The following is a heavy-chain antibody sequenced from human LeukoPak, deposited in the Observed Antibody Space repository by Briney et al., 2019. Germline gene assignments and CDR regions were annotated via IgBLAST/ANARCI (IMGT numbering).Heavy chain of an antibody. CDR1: GFIFSSYA. CDR3: AKGPMVITNNWFDP. Sequence: PGGSLSLSCAASGFIFSSYAMSWVRQAPGKGLEWVSTVSGSGGTTYYVDSVKGRFTISRDNAKNTLYLQMNSLRAEDTAVYYCAKGPMVITNNWFDPWGQGTQVTVSS. J-gene: IGHJ5*02. V-gene: IGHV3-23*01. CDR2: VSGSGGTT. D-gene: IGHD3-22*01.